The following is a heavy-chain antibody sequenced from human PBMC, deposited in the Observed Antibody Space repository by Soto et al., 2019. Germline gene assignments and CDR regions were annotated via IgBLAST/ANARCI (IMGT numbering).Heavy chain of an antibody. V-gene: IGHV1-2*02. CDR2: INPNSGDT. Sequence: ASVKVSCKSSGYTFTDFYIHWVRQAPGQGLEWMGWINPNSGDTNFAQKFQGRVTMTRDTSISTAYMELSRLRSDDTAVYYCARDDCSGGSCEALDYWGQGTPVTVSS. CDR3: ARDDCSGGSCEALDY. D-gene: IGHD2-15*01. CDR1: GYTFTDFY. J-gene: IGHJ4*02.